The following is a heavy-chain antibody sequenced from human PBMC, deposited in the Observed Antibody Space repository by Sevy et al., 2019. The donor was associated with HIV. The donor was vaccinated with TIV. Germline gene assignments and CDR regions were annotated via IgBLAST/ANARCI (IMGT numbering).Heavy chain of an antibody. V-gene: IGHV3-11*06. CDR3: ARDRRGEGNNRFDY. D-gene: IGHD2-21*01. J-gene: IGHJ4*02. Sequence: GGSLRLSCAASGFTFSDYYMSWIRQAPGKGLEWVSYISSSSSYTNYVDSVKGRFTISRDNAKNSLYLQMNSLRAEDTAVYYCARDRRGEGNNRFDYWGQGTLVTVSS. CDR2: ISSSSSYT. CDR1: GFTFSDYY.